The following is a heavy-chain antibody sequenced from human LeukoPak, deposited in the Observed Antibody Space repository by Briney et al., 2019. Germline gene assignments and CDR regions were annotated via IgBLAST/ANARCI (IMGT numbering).Heavy chain of an antibody. D-gene: IGHD2-15*01. J-gene: IGHJ4*02. CDR2: IYKIGTT. V-gene: IGHV4-59*02. CDR1: GDSVTGYF. CDR3: VIGVGWQPDY. Sequence: SETLSLTCTVFGDSVTGYFLNWVRQPPGKGREWIGHIYKIGTTNYNPSLKSRLTISADTSKNQFSLQLRSVTAADTAVYYCVIGVGWQPDYWGQGALVTVSS.